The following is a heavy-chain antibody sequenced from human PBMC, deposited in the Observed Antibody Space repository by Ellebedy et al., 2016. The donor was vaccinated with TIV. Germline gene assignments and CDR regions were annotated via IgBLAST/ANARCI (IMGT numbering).Heavy chain of an antibody. CDR3: ARALVGTTSFFGY. D-gene: IGHD2-21*01. V-gene: IGHV4-59*01. CDR2: VHSIGNT. J-gene: IGHJ4*02. Sequence: SETLSLXXAVYGGSFSTYYWSWIRQPPGKGLEWIGYVHSIGNTNYNPSLKSRVTISIDTSENQLSLKLGSVTAADTAVYYCARALVGTTSFFGYWGQGTLVTVSS. CDR1: GGSFSTYY.